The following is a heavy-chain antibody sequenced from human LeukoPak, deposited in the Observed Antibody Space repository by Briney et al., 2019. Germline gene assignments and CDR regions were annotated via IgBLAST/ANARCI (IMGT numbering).Heavy chain of an antibody. J-gene: IGHJ4*02. CDR2: IIPIFGTA. Sequence: SVTVSCTASGGTFSSYAISWVRQAPGQGLEWMGGIIPIFGTANYAQKFQGRVTITADESTSTAYMELSSLRSEDTAIYYCVRTPPNWGFDYWGQGTLVTVSS. CDR1: GGTFSSYA. V-gene: IGHV1-69*13. CDR3: VRTPPNWGFDY. D-gene: IGHD3-16*01.